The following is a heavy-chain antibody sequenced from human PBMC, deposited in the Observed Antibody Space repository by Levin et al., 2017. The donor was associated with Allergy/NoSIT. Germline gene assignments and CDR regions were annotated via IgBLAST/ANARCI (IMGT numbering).Heavy chain of an antibody. CDR2: ISWNSGSI. CDR1: GFTFDDYA. CDR3: AKDMITFGGVINPGAFDI. D-gene: IGHD3-16*02. J-gene: IGHJ3*02. V-gene: IGHV3-9*01. Sequence: SCAASGFTFDDYAMHWVRQAPGKGLEWVSGISWNSGSIGYADSVKGRFTISRDNAKNSLYLQMNSLRAEDTALYYCAKDMITFGGVINPGAFDIWGQGTMVTVSS.